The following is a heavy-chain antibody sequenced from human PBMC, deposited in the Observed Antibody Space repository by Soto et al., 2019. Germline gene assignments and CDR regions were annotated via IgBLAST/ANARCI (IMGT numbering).Heavy chain of an antibody. CDR1: GFTFSNYA. V-gene: IGHV3-23*01. CDR2: ITGSGSNT. J-gene: IGHJ6*03. CDR3: AKGGCSSGSCYCHMDV. Sequence: EVQLLESGGGLVQPGGSLKLSCAGLGFTFSNYAMDWVRQAPGRGLEWVSTITGSGSNTYYADSVKGRFTISRDNSENMLYPQMNSLRAEDTALYYCAKGGCSSGSCYCHMDVWGKGTTVTVSS. D-gene: IGHD2-15*01.